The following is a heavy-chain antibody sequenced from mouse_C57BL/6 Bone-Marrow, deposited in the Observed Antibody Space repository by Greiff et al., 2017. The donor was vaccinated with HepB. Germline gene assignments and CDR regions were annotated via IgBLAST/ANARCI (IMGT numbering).Heavy chain of an antibody. J-gene: IGHJ2*01. CDR2: INPGSGGT. V-gene: IGHV1-54*01. CDR1: GYAFTNYL. D-gene: IGHD1-1*01. Sequence: VKLQQSGAELVRPGTSVKVSCKASGYAFTNYLIEWVKQRPGQGLEWIGVINPGSGGTHYNEKFKGKATLTADKSSSTAYMQLSSLTSEDSAVYFCARWNYGSSQWGQGTTLTVSS. CDR3: ARWNYGSSQ.